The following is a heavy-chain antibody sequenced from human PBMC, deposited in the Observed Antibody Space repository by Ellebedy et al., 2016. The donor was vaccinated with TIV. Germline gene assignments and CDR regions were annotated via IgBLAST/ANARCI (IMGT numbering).Heavy chain of an antibody. Sequence: AASVKVSCKASGYTFTSYYMHWVRQAPGQGLEWMGLISPFSGSTSYAQRFQGRVTLTRDTSTSTVYMELSSLRSEDTAVYYCARSELVSSGNSDYWGQGTRVTVSS. CDR3: ARSELVSSGNSDY. CDR1: GYTFTSYY. J-gene: IGHJ4*02. D-gene: IGHD1-1*01. V-gene: IGHV1-46*01. CDR2: ISPFSGST.